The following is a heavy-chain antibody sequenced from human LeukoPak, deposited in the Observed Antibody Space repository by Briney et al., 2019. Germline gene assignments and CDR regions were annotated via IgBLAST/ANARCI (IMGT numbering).Heavy chain of an antibody. D-gene: IGHD2-8*01. J-gene: IGHJ5*02. CDR3: ARVVSYLFDP. V-gene: IGHV1-2*02. CDR1: GYTFTGYY. Sequence: ASVKVSCKASGYTFTGYYIHWVREAPGQGLEWMGWINPNSGCTNYAQKVQGRVTMTRDTSISTAYMELSRLRSDDTAVYYCARVVSYLFDPWGQGTLVTVSS. CDR2: INPNSGCT.